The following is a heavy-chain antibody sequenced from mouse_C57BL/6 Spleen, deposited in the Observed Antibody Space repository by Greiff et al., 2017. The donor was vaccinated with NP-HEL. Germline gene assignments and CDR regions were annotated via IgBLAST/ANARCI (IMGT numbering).Heavy chain of an antibody. D-gene: IGHD1-1*01. J-gene: IGHJ1*03. Sequence: EVQGVESGGDLVKPGESLKLSCAASGFTFSSYGMSWVRQTPDKRLEWVATISSGGSYTYYPDSVKGRFTISRDNAKNTLYLQMSSLKSEDTAMYYCARRGGSSYWYFDVWGTGTTVTVSS. CDR2: ISSGGSYT. V-gene: IGHV5-6*01. CDR3: ARRGGSSYWYFDV. CDR1: GFTFSSYG.